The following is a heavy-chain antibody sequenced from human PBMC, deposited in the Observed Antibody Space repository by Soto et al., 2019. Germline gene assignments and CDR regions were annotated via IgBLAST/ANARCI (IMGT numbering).Heavy chain of an antibody. J-gene: IGHJ4*02. CDR3: ARGGSGPVDF. CDR1: GGSISSSNW. CDR2: IHHSGTP. D-gene: IGHD3-10*01. Sequence: QVQLQESGPGLVKPSGTLSLTCAVSGGSISSSNWWSWVRQSPGKGLEWIGEIHHSGTPNYNSSLESRVTISVDKSKNQFSLEPRSVTAAGTDVYYWARGGSGPVDFWGQVTLFTVSS. V-gene: IGHV4-4*02.